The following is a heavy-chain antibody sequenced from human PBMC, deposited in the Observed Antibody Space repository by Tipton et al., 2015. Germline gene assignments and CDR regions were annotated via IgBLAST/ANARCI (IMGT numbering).Heavy chain of an antibody. D-gene: IGHD6-13*01. CDR3: ARVRSHSSSWYGYYYYGMDV. J-gene: IGHJ6*02. Sequence: SLRLSCAASAFPFSSFGMNWVRQAPGKGLEWVSSISSASMFKYYADSVKGRFTISRDNAENSLYLQMNSLGAEDTAVYFCARVRSHSSSWYGYYYYGMDVWGQGTTVTVSS. V-gene: IGHV3-21*01. CDR2: ISSASMFK. CDR1: AFPFSSFG.